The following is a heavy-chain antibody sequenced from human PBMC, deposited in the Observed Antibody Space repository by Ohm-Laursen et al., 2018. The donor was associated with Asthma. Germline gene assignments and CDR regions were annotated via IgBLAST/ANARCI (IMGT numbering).Heavy chain of an antibody. CDR1: GFTFSTYW. V-gene: IGHV3-74*01. CDR3: ARDVMEWYLPAFDF. CDR2: VYGDGSNT. Sequence: SLRLSCAASGFTFSTYWMHWVRQAPGKGLVWVSRVYGDGSNTIYADSVKGRFTISRDNAKNTLYLQMNSLRPDDPAVYYCARDVMEWYLPAFDFWGQGTLVTVSS. D-gene: IGHD3-3*01. J-gene: IGHJ4*02.